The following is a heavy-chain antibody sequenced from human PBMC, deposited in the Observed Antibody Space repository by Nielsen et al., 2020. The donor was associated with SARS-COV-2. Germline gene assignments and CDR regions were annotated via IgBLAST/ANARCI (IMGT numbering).Heavy chain of an antibody. J-gene: IGHJ4*02. D-gene: IGHD4-23*01. CDR2: IRSYANEYAT. CDR3: SSPTVAY. V-gene: IGHV3-73*01. CDR1: GFTFSGSA. Sequence: GESLKISCVASGFTFSGSAMHWVRQASGKGLEWLGRIRSYANEYATAYTASGKGRFTISRDDSKNTAYLQMNSLKTEDTAVYYCSSPTVAYWGQGTLVTVSS.